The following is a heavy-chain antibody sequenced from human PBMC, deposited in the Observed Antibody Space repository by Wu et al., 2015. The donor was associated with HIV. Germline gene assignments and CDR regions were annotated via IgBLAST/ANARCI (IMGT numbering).Heavy chain of an antibody. D-gene: IGHD3-10*01. CDR1: GYSFTSYN. CDR2: ISPSSGGA. Sequence: QVQLVQSGAEVKKPGASVKVSCKTSGYSFTSYNIHWVRQAPGQGLEWMGRISPSSGGAQYAQKSQGRVTLTRDTSTDTAYMELSSLTSDDTAIYFCARLFGGSVAFDFWGQGTLVIVSS. CDR3: ARLFGGSVAFDF. J-gene: IGHJ4*02. V-gene: IGHV1-2*06.